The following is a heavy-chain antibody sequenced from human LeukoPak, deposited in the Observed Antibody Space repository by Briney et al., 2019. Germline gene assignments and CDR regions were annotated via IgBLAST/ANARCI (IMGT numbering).Heavy chain of an antibody. CDR3: ARVQLAIGSSSGGSVDY. J-gene: IGHJ4*02. CDR1: GFTFSSYW. CDR2: TRSDGNDK. D-gene: IGHD6-6*01. Sequence: GGSLRLSCAASGFTFSSYWMHWVRQAPGKGLEWVTFTRSDGNDKYYADSVKGRFTISRDNSKNMLYLQMNGLRSDDTAVYYCARVQLAIGSSSGGSVDYWGQGTLVTVSS. V-gene: IGHV3-30*02.